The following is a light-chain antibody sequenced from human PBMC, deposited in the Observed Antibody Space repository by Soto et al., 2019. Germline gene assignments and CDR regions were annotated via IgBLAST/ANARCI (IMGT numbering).Light chain of an antibody. CDR1: QSVSTNY. V-gene: IGKV3-20*01. CDR2: GAS. J-gene: IGKJ4*01. CDR3: QQYGSSPLT. Sequence: EIVLTQSPGTLSLSPGERATLCCRASQSVSTNYLAWYQQKPGQAPRLLIYGASNRATGIPDRFSGSGSGTDFTLTISRLEPEDFAMYYCQQYGSSPLTFGGGTKVEIK.